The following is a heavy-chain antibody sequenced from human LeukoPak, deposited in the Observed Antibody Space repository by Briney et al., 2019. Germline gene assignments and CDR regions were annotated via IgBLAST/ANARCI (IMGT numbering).Heavy chain of an antibody. CDR2: IFYSGST. Sequence: SETLSLTCTVSGDPINSYYWSWLRQPPGKGLEWIGYIFYSGSTNYNASLKSRVTMSIDTSKNQFSLKLSSVTATDTAVYYCARDYELGIAAAGTTEGYWGQGTLVTVSS. CDR3: ARDYELGIAAAGTTEGY. D-gene: IGHD6-13*01. V-gene: IGHV4-59*01. CDR1: GDPINSYY. J-gene: IGHJ4*02.